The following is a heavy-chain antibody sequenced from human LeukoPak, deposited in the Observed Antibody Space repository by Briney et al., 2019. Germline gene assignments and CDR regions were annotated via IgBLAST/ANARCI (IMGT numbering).Heavy chain of an antibody. CDR2: IWYDGSNK. J-gene: IGHJ3*02. CDR1: GFTFSSYG. Sequence: GGSLRLSCAASGFTFSSYGMHWVRQAPGNGLEWVAVIWYDGSNKYYADSVKGRFTISRDNSKNTLYLQMNSLRAEDTAAYYCAREEYYYGSGSYRGYDAFDIWGQGTMVTVSS. V-gene: IGHV3-33*01. CDR3: AREEYYYGSGSYRGYDAFDI. D-gene: IGHD3-10*01.